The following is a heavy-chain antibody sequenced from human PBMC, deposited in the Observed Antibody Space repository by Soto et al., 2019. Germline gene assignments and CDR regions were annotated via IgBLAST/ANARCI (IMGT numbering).Heavy chain of an antibody. V-gene: IGHV5-51*01. D-gene: IGHD1-1*01. CDR2: IYPGDFDT. J-gene: IGHJ4*02. CDR3: ARRPQKAYDPIDY. Sequence: GESLKISCMTSGYKFSAYWIAWVRQRPGKGLEWMGIIYPGDFDTRYSPSFEGQVAISVDRSTNTAHLQWSSLKASDTAIYYCARRPQKAYDPIDYWGQGTLVTVSS. CDR1: GYKFSAYW.